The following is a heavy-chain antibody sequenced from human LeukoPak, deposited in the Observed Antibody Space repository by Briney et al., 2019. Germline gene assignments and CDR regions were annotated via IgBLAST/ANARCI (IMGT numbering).Heavy chain of an antibody. V-gene: IGHV1-3*01. D-gene: IGHD3-22*01. CDR2: INAGNGNT. CDR3: AIYYHDSRRAFDI. Sequence: ASVKVSCKASGYTFTSYAMHWVRQAPGQRLEWMGWINAGNGNTKYSQKFQGRVTITRDTSASTAYMELSSLRSEDTAVYYCAIYYHDSRRAFDIWGQGTMVTVSS. J-gene: IGHJ3*02. CDR1: GYTFTSYA.